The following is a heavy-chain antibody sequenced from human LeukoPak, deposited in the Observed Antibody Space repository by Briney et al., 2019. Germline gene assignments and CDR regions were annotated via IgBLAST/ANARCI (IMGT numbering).Heavy chain of an antibody. CDR2: ISGGGGST. CDR3: AKSQWEPWRKMFDY. J-gene: IGHJ4*02. CDR1: GFTFSSYA. D-gene: IGHD1-26*01. Sequence: HPGGSLRLSCAASGFTFSSYAMSWVRQAPGKGLEWVSGISGGGGSTYYADSVKGRFTISRDNSKNTLYLQMDSLRAEDTAVYYCAKSQWEPWRKMFDYWGQGTLVTVSS. V-gene: IGHV3-23*01.